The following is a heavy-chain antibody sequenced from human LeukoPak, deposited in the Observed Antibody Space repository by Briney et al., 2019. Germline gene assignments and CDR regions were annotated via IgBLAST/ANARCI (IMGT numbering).Heavy chain of an antibody. CDR1: GFTFSSYW. D-gene: IGHD6-13*01. V-gene: IGHV3-74*01. J-gene: IGHJ4*02. CDR3: ARDGTYSSSWYTDY. CDR2: INSDGSST. Sequence: GGSLRLSCAASGFTFSSYWVHWVRHAPGKGRVWVSRINSDGSSTSYADSVKGRFTISRDNAKNTLYLQMNSLRAEDTAVYYCARDGTYSSSWYTDYWGQGTLVTVSS.